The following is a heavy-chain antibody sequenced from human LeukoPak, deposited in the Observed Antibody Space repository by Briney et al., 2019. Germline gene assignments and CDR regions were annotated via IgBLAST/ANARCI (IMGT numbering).Heavy chain of an antibody. Sequence: GGSLRLSCAASGFTFSSYSMNWVRQAPGKGLEWVSSISSSSSSYIYYADSVKGRFTISRDNSKNTLYLQMNNLRVEDTAVYYCAKVGSAATVPLDYWGQGTLVTVSS. CDR3: AKVGSAATVPLDY. CDR1: GFTFSSYS. J-gene: IGHJ4*02. CDR2: ISSSSSSYI. D-gene: IGHD2-2*01. V-gene: IGHV3-21*01.